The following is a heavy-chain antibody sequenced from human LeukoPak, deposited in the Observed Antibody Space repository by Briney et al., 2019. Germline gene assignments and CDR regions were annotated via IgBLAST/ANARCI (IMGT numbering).Heavy chain of an antibody. J-gene: IGHJ4*02. D-gene: IGHD6-6*01. CDR1: GFTFSSYT. V-gene: IGHV3-74*01. CDR3: ARRSTIAARPYYFDY. CDR2: INSDGSST. Sequence: GGSLRLSCAASGFTFSSYTMNWVRQAPGKGLVWVSRINSDGSSTSYADSVKGRFTISRDNAKNTLYLQMNSLRAEDTAVYYCARRSTIAARPYYFDYWGRGTLVTVSS.